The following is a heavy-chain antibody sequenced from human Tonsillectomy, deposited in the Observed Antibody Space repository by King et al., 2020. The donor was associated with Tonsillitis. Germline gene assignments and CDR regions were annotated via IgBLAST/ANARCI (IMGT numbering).Heavy chain of an antibody. CDR3: ARDRMGWFGELTVDY. Sequence: VQLMESGGGLVKPGGSLRLSCAASGFTFSSYSMNWVRQAPGKGLEWVSSISSSSSYIYYADSVKGRFTISRDNAKNSLYLQMNSLRAEDTAVYYCARDRMGWFGELTVDYWGQGTLVTVSS. D-gene: IGHD3-10*01. CDR1: GFTFSSYS. J-gene: IGHJ4*02. CDR2: ISSSSSYI. V-gene: IGHV3-21*01.